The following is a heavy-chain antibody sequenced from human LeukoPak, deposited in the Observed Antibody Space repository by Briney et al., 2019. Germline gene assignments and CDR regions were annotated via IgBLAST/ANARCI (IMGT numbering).Heavy chain of an antibody. D-gene: IGHD3-16*01. Sequence: SETLSLTCTVSGGSISSYYWSWIRQPPGKGLEWIGYIYYSGSTNYNPSLKSRVTISVDTSKNQFSLKLSSVTAADTAVYYCARLPTARAGDHGDYWGQGTLVTVSS. CDR1: GGSISSYY. CDR2: IYYSGST. CDR3: ARLPTARAGDHGDY. V-gene: IGHV4-59*08. J-gene: IGHJ4*02.